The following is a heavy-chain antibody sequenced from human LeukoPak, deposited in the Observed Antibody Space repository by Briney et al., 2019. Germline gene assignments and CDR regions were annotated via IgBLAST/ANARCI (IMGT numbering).Heavy chain of an antibody. J-gene: IGHJ2*01. CDR1: GYSISSGYY. Sequence: SETLSLTCAVSGYSISSGYYWGWIRQPPGKGLEWIGSIYHSGSTYYNPSLKSRVTISVDTSKNQFSLKLSSVTAADTAVYYCARRVGKVTQSWKSGNWYFDLWGRGTLVTVSS. CDR3: ARRVGKVTQSWKSGNWYFDL. V-gene: IGHV4-38-2*01. D-gene: IGHD1-1*01. CDR2: IYHSGST.